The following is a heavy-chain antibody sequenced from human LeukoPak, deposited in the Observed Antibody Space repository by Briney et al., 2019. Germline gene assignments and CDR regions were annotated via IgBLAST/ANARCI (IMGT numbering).Heavy chain of an antibody. J-gene: IGHJ4*02. CDR1: GGSISSSNW. V-gene: IGHV4-4*02. CDR2: IYHSGST. Sequence: PSETLSLTCAVSGGSISSSNWWSWVRQPPGKGLEWIGEIYHSGSTNYNPSLKSRVTISVDTSKNQFSLKLSSVTAADTAVYYCARHYRNYYGSGSYPPSFDYWGQGTLVTVSS. D-gene: IGHD3-10*01. CDR3: ARHYRNYYGSGSYPPSFDY.